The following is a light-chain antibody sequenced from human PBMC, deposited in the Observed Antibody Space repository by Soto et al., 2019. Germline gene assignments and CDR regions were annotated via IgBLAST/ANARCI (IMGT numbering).Light chain of an antibody. CDR1: QSLLHYDGNTF. CDR3: MQGLQAPYT. Sequence: DIVMTQSPLSLPVTPGEPASISCRSSQSLLHYDGNTFLDWYLQRPGQSPQLLIQMASSRASGVPDRFSGSGSGTDFTLTISRVEAEDIGVHYCMQGLQAPYTFGQGTKLEIK. J-gene: IGKJ2*01. CDR2: MAS. V-gene: IGKV2-28*01.